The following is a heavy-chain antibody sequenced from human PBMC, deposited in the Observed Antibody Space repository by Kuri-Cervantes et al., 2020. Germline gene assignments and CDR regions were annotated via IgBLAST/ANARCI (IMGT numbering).Heavy chain of an antibody. J-gene: IGHJ4*02. Sequence: GGSLRLSCAASGFTFSSYGMHWVRQAPGKGLGWVAVISYDGSNKYYADSVKGRFTISRDNAKNTLYLQMNSLRVEDTAVYYCARDISPYYGSGSYLSGVDYWGQGTLVTVSS. CDR1: GFTFSSYG. D-gene: IGHD3-10*01. V-gene: IGHV3-30*03. CDR3: ARDISPYYGSGSYLSGVDY. CDR2: ISYDGSNK.